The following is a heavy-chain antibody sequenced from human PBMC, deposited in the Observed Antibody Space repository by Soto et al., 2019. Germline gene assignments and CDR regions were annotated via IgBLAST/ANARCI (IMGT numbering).Heavy chain of an antibody. J-gene: IGHJ6*02. Sequence: ASVKVSCKASGGTFSSYAISWVRQAPGQGLEWMGGIIPIFGTANYAQKFQGRVTITADESTSTAYMELSSLRSEDTAVYYWARGLNTETLGPSMDVWGQGTMVTVSS. D-gene: IGHD7-27*01. CDR1: GGTFSSYA. CDR3: ARGLNTETLGPSMDV. V-gene: IGHV1-69*13. CDR2: IIPIFGTA.